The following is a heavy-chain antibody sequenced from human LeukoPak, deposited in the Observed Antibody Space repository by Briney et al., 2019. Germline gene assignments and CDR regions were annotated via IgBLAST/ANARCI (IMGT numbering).Heavy chain of an antibody. Sequence: GESLKISCKGSGYTFTRHWIGWVRQTPGKGLEWMGIIYPGDSDTRYSPSFESQVTFSADKSSSTAYLQWSSLKASDTAMYYCARLDGSGSYGYFDYWGQGTLVTVSS. CDR3: ARLDGSGSYGYFDY. V-gene: IGHV5-51*01. J-gene: IGHJ4*02. CDR1: GYTFTRHW. D-gene: IGHD3-10*01. CDR2: IYPGDSDT.